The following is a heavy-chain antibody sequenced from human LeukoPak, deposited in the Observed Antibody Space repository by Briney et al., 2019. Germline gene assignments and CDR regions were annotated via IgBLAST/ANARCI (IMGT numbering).Heavy chain of an antibody. V-gene: IGHV1-24*01. J-gene: IGHJ4*02. CDR2: FDPENGEM. Sequence: ASVKVSCKVSGYNLTELSIHWVRQAPGKGLEWMGGFDPENGEMIFAQNFQGRVTMTEDTSTDTAYMELSSLRLEDTAVYYCATGGYDSSGYTFDYWGQGTLVTVSS. CDR1: GYNLTELS. D-gene: IGHD3-22*01. CDR3: ATGGYDSSGYTFDY.